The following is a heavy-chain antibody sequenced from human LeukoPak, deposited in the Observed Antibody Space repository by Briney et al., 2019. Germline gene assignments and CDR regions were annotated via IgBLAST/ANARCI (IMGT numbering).Heavy chain of an antibody. CDR1: GFTFSNYW. V-gene: IGHV3-7*04. D-gene: IGHD6-19*01. J-gene: IGHJ4*02. CDR3: ARGGGGWTFFDY. Sequence: GGSLRVSCAASGFTFSNYWMSWVRQAPGKGLEWVANIKQDGSEKYFVGSVKGRFTISRDNAKNSVFLQMNSLRAEDTAVYYCARGGGGWTFFDYWGQGTPVTVSS. CDR2: IKQDGSEK.